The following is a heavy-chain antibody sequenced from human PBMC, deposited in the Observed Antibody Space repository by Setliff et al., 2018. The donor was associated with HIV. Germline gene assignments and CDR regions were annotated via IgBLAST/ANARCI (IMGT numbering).Heavy chain of an antibody. Sequence: PSVKVSCKASGGTSSTHAMNWVRQAPGQGLEWIGQITSILEITDYAQKLQGRVTITADGPTNTFYMELSGLRSDDTAVYYCAGPRGDEAFDIWGQGTMVTVSS. CDR1: GGTSSTHA. V-gene: IGHV1-69*10. D-gene: IGHD3-10*01. CDR3: AGPRGDEAFDI. J-gene: IGHJ3*02. CDR2: ITSILEIT.